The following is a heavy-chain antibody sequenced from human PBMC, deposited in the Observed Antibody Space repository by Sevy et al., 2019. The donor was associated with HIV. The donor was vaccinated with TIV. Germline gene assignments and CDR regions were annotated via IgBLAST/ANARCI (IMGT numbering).Heavy chain of an antibody. CDR2: MNPNSGNT. V-gene: IGHV1-8*01. CDR3: ARGFRGIAMRKVGAPHPVGY. J-gene: IGHJ4*02. Sequence: ASMKVSCKASGYTFTSYDINWVRQATGQGLEWMGWMNPNSGNTGYAQKFRGGVTMTRNTSISTADMELGSLRFEETAVYYCARGFRGIAMRKVGAPHPVGYWGQGTLVTVSS. CDR1: GYTFTSYD. D-gene: IGHD1-26*01.